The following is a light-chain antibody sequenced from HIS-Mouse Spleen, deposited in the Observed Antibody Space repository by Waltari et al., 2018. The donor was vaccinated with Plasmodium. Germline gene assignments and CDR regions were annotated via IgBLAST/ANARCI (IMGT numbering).Light chain of an antibody. J-gene: IGKJ1*01. CDR2: KAS. CDR1: QSISSW. CDR3: QQYNSYSWT. Sequence: DIQMTQSPSTLSASVGDRVTITCRASQSISSWLAWYQQKPGKAPKLLIYKASSLESGVPSRFSGSVSGTEFTLNISRLQPDDFATYYRQQYNSYSWTFGQGTKVEIK. V-gene: IGKV1-5*03.